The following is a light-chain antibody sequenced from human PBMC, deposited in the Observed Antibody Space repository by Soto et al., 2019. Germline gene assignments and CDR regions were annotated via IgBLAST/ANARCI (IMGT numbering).Light chain of an antibody. J-gene: IGKJ1*01. CDR2: GAS. CDR1: QSVSSN. Sequence: EIVMTQSPATLSVSPGERATLSCRASQSVSSNLAWYQQKPGQAPRLLIYGASNSATGITARFSGSGSGAEFTLTISSLQSDDFAIYDCQQYNYWPPRTCGQGTKVEIK. CDR3: QQYNYWPPRT. V-gene: IGKV3-15*01.